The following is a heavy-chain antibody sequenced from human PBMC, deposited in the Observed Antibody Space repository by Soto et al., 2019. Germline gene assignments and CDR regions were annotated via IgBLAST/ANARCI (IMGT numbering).Heavy chain of an antibody. D-gene: IGHD1-26*01. CDR1: GGSISSGGYY. J-gene: IGHJ3*02. CDR3: AREASEWELLRHGPHEAFDI. Sequence: QVQLQESGPGLVKPSQTLSLTCTVSGGSISSGGYYWSWIRQHPGKGLEWIGYIYYSGSTYYNPSLKSRVTISVDTSKNQFSLKLSSVTAADTAVYYCAREASEWELLRHGPHEAFDIWGQGTMVTVSS. CDR2: IYYSGST. V-gene: IGHV4-31*03.